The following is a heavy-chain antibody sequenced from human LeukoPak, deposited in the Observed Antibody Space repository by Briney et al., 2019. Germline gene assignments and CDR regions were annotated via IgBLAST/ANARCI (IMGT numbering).Heavy chain of an antibody. D-gene: IGHD6-13*01. CDR1: GGSFSGYY. CDR2: INHSGST. V-gene: IGHV4-34*01. CDR3: ARGYVAAAGVNWFDP. Sequence: PSETLSLTRAVYGGSFSGYYWSWIRQPPGKGLEWIGEINHSGSTNYNPSLKSRVTISVDTSKNQFSLKLSSVTAADTAVYYCARGYVAAAGVNWFDPWGQGTLVTVSS. J-gene: IGHJ5*02.